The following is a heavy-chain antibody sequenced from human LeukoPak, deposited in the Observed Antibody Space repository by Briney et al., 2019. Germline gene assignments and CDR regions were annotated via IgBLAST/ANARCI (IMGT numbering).Heavy chain of an antibody. CDR3: ARDSGRTYYYDSSGYSNSDY. V-gene: IGHV3-33*01. D-gene: IGHD3-22*01. J-gene: IGHJ4*02. CDR1: GFTFSSYG. CDR2: IWYDGSNK. Sequence: GGSLRLSCAASGFTFSSYGMHWVRQAPGKGLEWVAVIWYDGSNKYYADSVKGRFTISRDNSKNTLYLQMNSLRAEDTAVYYCARDSGRTYYYDSSGYSNSDYWGQGTLVTVSS.